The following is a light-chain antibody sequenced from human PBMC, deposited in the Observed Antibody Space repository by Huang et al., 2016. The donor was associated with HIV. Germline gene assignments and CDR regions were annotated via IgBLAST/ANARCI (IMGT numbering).Light chain of an antibody. V-gene: IGKV3-11*01. CDR1: QTVSSY. CDR2: EAS. J-gene: IGKJ4*01. CDR3: QLRSTWPGDT. Sequence: EIVLTQSPATLSLSPGERATLSCRASQTVSSYLAWYQQKPGQAPRLLIYEASNMATGIPARFSGSGSGTDFTLTISSLEPEDFAVYYCQLRSTWPGDTFGGGTKVEIK.